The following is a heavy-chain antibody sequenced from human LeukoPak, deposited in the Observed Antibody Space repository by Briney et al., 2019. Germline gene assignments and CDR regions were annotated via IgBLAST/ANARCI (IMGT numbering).Heavy chain of an antibody. J-gene: IGHJ4*02. Sequence: GGSLRLSWAASGFTFSSYAMSCVRQAPGKGREWVSAISGSGGSTYYADSVKGRFTVSRDNSKNTLYLQMNSLRAEDTALYFCAKAFDGDYVISLDYWGQGTLVTVSS. CDR3: AKAFDGDYVISLDY. D-gene: IGHD4-17*01. CDR2: ISGSGGST. V-gene: IGHV3-23*01. CDR1: GFTFSSYA.